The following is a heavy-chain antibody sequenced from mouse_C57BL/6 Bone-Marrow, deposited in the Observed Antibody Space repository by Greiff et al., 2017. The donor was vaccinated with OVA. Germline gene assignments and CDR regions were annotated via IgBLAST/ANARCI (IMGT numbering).Heavy chain of an antibody. D-gene: IGHD2-4*01. V-gene: IGHV5-17*01. CDR3: AREEIYYDYDRFAY. CDR1: GFTFSDYG. Sequence: DVMLVESGGGLVKPGGSLKLSCAASGFTFSDYGMHWVRQAPEKGLEWVAYISSGSSTIYYADTVKGRFTISRDNAKNTLFLQMTSLRSEDTAMYYCAREEIYYDYDRFAYWGQGTLVTVSA. CDR2: ISSGSSTI. J-gene: IGHJ3*01.